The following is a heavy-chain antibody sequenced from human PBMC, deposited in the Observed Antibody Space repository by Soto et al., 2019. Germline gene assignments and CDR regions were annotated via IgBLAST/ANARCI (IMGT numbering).Heavy chain of an antibody. D-gene: IGHD6-19*01. CDR2: IYHSGST. Sequence: SETLSLTCSVSSSSISSSYSGSWVRQPPGKGLEWIGEIYHSGSTTYNPSLKSRVTISVDKSKNHFSLKLSSVTAADAAVYYCASRLMSWFDYWGQGTLVTVSS. CDR1: SSSISSSYS. CDR3: ASRLMSWFDY. V-gene: IGHV4-4*02. J-gene: IGHJ4*02.